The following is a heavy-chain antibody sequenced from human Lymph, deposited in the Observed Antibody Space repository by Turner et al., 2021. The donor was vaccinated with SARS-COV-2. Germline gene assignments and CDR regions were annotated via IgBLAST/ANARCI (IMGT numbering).Heavy chain of an antibody. CDR1: GYIFTGYY. V-gene: IGHV1-2*02. Sequence: QVQLVQSGAEVKRPGASVKVSCKASGYIFTGYYMHWVRQAPGQGLEWMGWINPSSGGTNYAQKFQGRVTMTRDTSISTAYMEVSRLRSDDTAVYYCARDTRGDYSYYYDGMDVWGQGTTVTVSS. CDR2: INPSSGGT. D-gene: IGHD4-17*01. CDR3: ARDTRGDYSYYYDGMDV. J-gene: IGHJ6*02.